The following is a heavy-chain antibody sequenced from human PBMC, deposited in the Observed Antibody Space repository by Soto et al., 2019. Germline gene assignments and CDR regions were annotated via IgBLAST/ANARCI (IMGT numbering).Heavy chain of an antibody. CDR2: INHSGST. J-gene: IGHJ4*02. D-gene: IGHD1-7*01. CDR1: GGSFSGYY. CDR3: ARRNYPPYYFDY. Sequence: QVQLQQWGAGLLKPSETLSLTCAVYGGSFSGYYWSWIRQPPGKGLEWIGEINHSGSTNYNPSLKSRVTISVDTSKNQFSLKLSSVTAADTAVYYCARRNYPPYYFDYWGKGTLVTVSS. V-gene: IGHV4-34*01.